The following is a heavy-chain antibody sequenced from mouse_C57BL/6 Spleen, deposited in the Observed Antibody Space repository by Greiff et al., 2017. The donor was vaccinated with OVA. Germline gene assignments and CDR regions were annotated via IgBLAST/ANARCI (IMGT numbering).Heavy chain of an antibody. CDR1: GFTFTDSW. D-gene: IGHD1-1*01. V-gene: IGHV6-6*01. CDR3: TRVSTTERVRSYFDY. Sequence: EVQLEESGGGLVQPGGSMKLSCAASGFTFTDSWMDWVRQTPEKGLEWVAEIRNNANNPITYNAESMKGKFTISRDDSKSGVYLQMNSLRAEDTGIYYYTRVSTTERVRSYFDYWGQGTTLTVSS. CDR2: IRNNANNPIT. J-gene: IGHJ2*01.